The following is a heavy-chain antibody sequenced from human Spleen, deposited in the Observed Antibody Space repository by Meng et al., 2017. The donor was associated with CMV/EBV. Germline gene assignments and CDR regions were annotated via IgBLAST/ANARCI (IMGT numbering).Heavy chain of an antibody. CDR3: ARGYRVPLAY. CDR1: GFTFSSYW. CDR2: IKQDGSEK. J-gene: IGHJ6*02. D-gene: IGHD3-16*02. Sequence: GESLKISCAASGFTFSSYWMSWVRQAPGKGLEWVANIKQDGSEKYYVDSVKGRFTISRDNAKNSLYLQMNSLRAEDTAVYYCARGYRVPLAYWGQGTTVTVSS. V-gene: IGHV3-7*01.